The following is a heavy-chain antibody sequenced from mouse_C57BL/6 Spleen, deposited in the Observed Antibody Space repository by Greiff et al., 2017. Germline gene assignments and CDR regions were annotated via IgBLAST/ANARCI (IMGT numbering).Heavy chain of an antibody. CDR2: IDPSDSET. CDR1: GYTFTSYW. J-gene: IGHJ2*01. Sequence: QVQLQQPGAELVRPGSSVKLSCKASGYTFTSYWMHWVKQRPIQGLEWIGNIDPSDSETHYNQKFKDKATLTVDKSSSTAYMQLSSLTSEDSAVYYCARGASSGYAYWGQGTTLTVSS. V-gene: IGHV1-52*01. CDR3: ARGASSGYAY. D-gene: IGHD3-2*02.